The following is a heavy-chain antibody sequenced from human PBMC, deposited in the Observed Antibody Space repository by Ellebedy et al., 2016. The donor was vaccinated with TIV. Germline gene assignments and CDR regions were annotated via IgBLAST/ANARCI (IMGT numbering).Heavy chain of an antibody. Sequence: PGGSLRLSCAASGFTLSNHWMTWVRQAPGKGLQWVANIDKNGAVKLYEDSVKGRFSIPRDNGDNSVYLQMNSLRAEDTAVYCCARTGYGYHGMDVWGQGTTVTVSS. CDR1: GFTLSNHW. D-gene: IGHD5-12*01. V-gene: IGHV3-7*03. CDR2: IDKNGAVK. CDR3: ARTGYGYHGMDV. J-gene: IGHJ6*02.